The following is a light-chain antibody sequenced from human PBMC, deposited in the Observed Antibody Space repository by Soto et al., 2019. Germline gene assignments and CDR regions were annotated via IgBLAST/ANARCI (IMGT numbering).Light chain of an antibody. Sequence: VVLTQSPAPLSVSPGERATLSCRASQSVSSSLAYYQQKPGQPPSLLIYGASTRATGTPARFSGSGSGTEFTLTISSLQSEDVAVYYCQQYIRWPLTFGGGTKVDIK. CDR2: GAS. J-gene: IGKJ4*01. V-gene: IGKV3-15*01. CDR3: QQYIRWPLT. CDR1: QSVSSS.